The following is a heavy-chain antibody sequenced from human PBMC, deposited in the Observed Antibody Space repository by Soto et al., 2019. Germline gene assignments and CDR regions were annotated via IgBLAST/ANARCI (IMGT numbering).Heavy chain of an antibody. Sequence: VQLVQSGAEVKKPGASVRISCTASGISYTTYAIHWVRQAPGQGLEWMGWINAGNGDTRYSQRFQGRVTLTTDTSATTTYMDLSSLRSEDTSIYYCARAIRGYVTWGQGTLVTVSS. CDR3: ARAIRGYVT. J-gene: IGHJ4*02. CDR1: GISYTTYA. D-gene: IGHD5-12*01. CDR2: INAGNGDT. V-gene: IGHV1-3*01.